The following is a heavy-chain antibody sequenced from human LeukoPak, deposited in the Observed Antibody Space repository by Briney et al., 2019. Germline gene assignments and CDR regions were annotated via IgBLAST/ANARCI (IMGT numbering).Heavy chain of an antibody. CDR1: GFTFGNYW. D-gene: IGHD4-23*01. J-gene: IGHJ4*02. CDR3: AREDYGGTNFDC. V-gene: IGHV3-7*03. Sequence: GGSLRLSCVASGFTFGNYWMSWVRQAPGKGLEFVGNIEDDGDQKNYVDSVRGRFTISRDNAKNSVSLQMNSLRVGDTALYYCAREDYGGTNFDCWGQGTLVTVSS. CDR2: IEDDGDQK.